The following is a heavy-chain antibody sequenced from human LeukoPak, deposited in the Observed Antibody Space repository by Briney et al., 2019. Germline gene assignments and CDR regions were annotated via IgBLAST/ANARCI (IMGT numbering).Heavy chain of an antibody. J-gene: IGHJ6*02. V-gene: IGHV1-2*02. CDR3: ARDDYCSGGSCYQLYYYGMDV. CDR2: INPNSGGT. CDR1: GYTFTGYY. Sequence: ASVKVSCKASGYTFTGYYMHWVRQAPGQGLEWMGWINPNSGGTNYAQKFQGRVTMTRDTSISTAYMELSRLRSDDTAVYYCARDDYCSGGSCYQLYYYGMDVWAKGPRSPSP. D-gene: IGHD2-15*01.